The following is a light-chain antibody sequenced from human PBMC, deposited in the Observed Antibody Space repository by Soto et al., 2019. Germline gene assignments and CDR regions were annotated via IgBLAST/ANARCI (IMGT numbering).Light chain of an antibody. CDR1: QSVSSN. J-gene: IGKJ1*01. V-gene: IGKV3-15*01. CDR3: QQYNVWPPWT. Sequence: EIVMKQSPATLSVSPGERATLSCRASQSVSSNLAWYQQKPGQAPRLLIYGASTRATGIPGRISGGGSGTEFTLTITSLQSEDFAVYYCQQYNVWPPWTFGQGTKV. CDR2: GAS.